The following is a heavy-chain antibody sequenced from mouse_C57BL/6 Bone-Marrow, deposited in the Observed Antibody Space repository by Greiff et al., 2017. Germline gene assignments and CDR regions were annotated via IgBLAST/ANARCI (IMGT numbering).Heavy chain of an antibody. J-gene: IGHJ4*01. CDR2: IYPGNSDP. CDR3: TRSSYLFYAMDY. D-gene: IGHD2-12*01. V-gene: IGHV1-5*01. Sequence: EVTLQESGTVLARPGASVKMSCKTSGYTFTSYWMHWVKQRPGQGLEWIGAIYPGNSDPCYNQKFQGKAKLTAVTSASTAYMELSSLTNEDSAVDYGTRSSYLFYAMDYWGQGTSVTVSS. CDR1: GYTFTSYW.